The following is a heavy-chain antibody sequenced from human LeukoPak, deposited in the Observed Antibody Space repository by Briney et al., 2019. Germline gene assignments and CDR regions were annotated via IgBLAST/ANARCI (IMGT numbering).Heavy chain of an antibody. V-gene: IGHV3-74*01. CDR2: INTDGTVT. CDR1: GFTFSKYW. CDR3: ATKQWLAPPPDS. Sequence: GGSLRLSCAASGFTFSKYWMLWVRQATGKGLESVSRINTDGTVTTYADSVKGRFTVSRDNADNTMFLQMNSVRDEDTAVYYCATKQWLAPPPDSWGQGTPVTVSP. D-gene: IGHD6-19*01. J-gene: IGHJ4*02.